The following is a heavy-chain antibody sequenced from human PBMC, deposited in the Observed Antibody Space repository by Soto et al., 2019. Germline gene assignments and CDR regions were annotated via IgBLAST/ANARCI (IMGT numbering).Heavy chain of an antibody. Sequence: EVQLVESGGGSVQPGGSLRLSCVASGFTFSNYWMNWVRQAPGKGLEWVANIREDGGESHYVDSVEGRFTISRDNARMSLYLQMNSLRAEDTAVYYCAREADNYYYHHGLDVW. CDR2: IREDGGES. J-gene: IGHJ6*01. CDR1: GFTFSNYW. CDR3: AREADNYYYHHGLDV. V-gene: IGHV3-7*04. D-gene: IGHD1-20*01.